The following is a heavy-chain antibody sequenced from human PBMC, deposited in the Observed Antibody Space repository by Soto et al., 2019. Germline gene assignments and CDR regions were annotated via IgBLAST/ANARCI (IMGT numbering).Heavy chain of an antibody. V-gene: IGHV2-5*02. CDR3: SHSPCSGGTCYLFDY. CDR2: IYWDDVQ. CDR1: WFSLSTSRVG. D-gene: IGHD2-15*01. J-gene: IGHJ4*02. Sequence: SGATLVNATQTLTLTXTISWFSLSTSRVGMGWIRQPPGKALEWLALIYWDDVQRYSPSLKTRLTITKDTSRNQVVLTMTNMDLVDTATYFCSHSPCSGGTCYLFDYWGQGMLVTVS.